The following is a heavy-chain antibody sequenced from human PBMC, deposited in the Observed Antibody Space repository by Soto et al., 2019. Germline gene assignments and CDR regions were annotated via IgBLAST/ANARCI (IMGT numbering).Heavy chain of an antibody. CDR3: ARGDVGSSSFDD. J-gene: IGHJ4*02. Sequence: QVQLQESGPGLVRPSGTLSLTCAVSGDSISSESWWSWVRQPPGKGLEWLGDIYQNGNTNDNPSLKSRVSISVDKSKNLISLKLSFVTAADTAVYYCARGDVGSSSFDDWGQGVLVTVSS. CDR1: GDSISSESW. D-gene: IGHD6-6*01. CDR2: IYQNGNT. V-gene: IGHV4-4*02.